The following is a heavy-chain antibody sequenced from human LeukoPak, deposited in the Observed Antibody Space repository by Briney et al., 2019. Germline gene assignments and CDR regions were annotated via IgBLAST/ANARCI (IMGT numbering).Heavy chain of an antibody. CDR3: ARGRRRHSSSWYFGWFDP. D-gene: IGHD6-13*01. V-gene: IGHV3-7*01. J-gene: IGHJ5*02. Sequence: GGSLRLSCAASGFTFSSYWMSWVRQAPGKGLEWVANIKQDGSEKYYVDSVKGRFTISRDNAKNSLYLQMNSLTAADTAVYYCARGRRRHSSSWYFGWFDPWGQGTLVTVSS. CDR2: IKQDGSEK. CDR1: GFTFSSYW.